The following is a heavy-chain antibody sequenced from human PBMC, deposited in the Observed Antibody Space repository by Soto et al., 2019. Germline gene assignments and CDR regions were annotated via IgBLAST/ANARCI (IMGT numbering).Heavy chain of an antibody. CDR1: GFTISVYY. CDR2: ISGSGKTI. D-gene: IGHD6-19*01. V-gene: IGHV3-11*01. J-gene: IGHJ4*02. CDR3: ARDGGRGWDLDN. Sequence: QVQLEESGGGLVRPGGSLRLSCAASGFTISVYYMSWIRQAPGKGLEWVSHISGSGKTIYYADSVKGRFSISRDNAERSLYLQMNSLRGEDTAVYFCARDGGRGWDLDNWGQGTLVTVSS.